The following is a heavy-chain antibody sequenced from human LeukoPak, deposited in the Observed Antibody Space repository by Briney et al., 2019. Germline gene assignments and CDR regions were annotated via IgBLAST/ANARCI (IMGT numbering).Heavy chain of an antibody. Sequence: GGSLRLSCVASVFTFSGYAMNWVRQAPGRGLEWGSVTSSGVGNTYYADSVKGRFTISRDNSKNTLYLQKNSLRDEDTALYYCAKDGELVSRYYMDVWGKGTTVTVSS. D-gene: IGHD6-13*01. CDR2: TSSGVGNT. CDR1: VFTFSGYA. V-gene: IGHV3-23*01. CDR3: AKDGELVSRYYMDV. J-gene: IGHJ6*03.